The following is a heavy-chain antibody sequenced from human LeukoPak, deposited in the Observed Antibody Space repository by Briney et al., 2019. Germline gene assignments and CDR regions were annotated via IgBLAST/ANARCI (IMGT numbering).Heavy chain of an antibody. Sequence: GGSLRLSCAASGFTFSSYAMSWVRQAPGKGLEWVSAISGSGGSTYYADSVKGRFTISRDNSKNMLYLQMNSLRAEDTAVYYCAKPGGDSSGYYYVPWAFDIWGQGTMVTVSS. V-gene: IGHV3-23*01. CDR1: GFTFSSYA. D-gene: IGHD3-22*01. CDR3: AKPGGDSSGYYYVPWAFDI. CDR2: ISGSGGST. J-gene: IGHJ3*02.